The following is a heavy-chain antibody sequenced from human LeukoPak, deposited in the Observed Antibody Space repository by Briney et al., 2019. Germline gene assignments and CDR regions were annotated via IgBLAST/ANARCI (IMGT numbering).Heavy chain of an antibody. V-gene: IGHV1-18*01. J-gene: IGHJ4*02. CDR1: GYTFTSYG. CDR3: ARGLSYNWNVDY. Sequence: ASVKVSCKASGYTFTSYGISWVRQAPGQGLEWMGWVSAYNGNTNYAQKLQGRDTITTDTSTSTAYMELRSLRSDDTAVYYCARGLSYNWNVDYWGQGTLVTVSS. CDR2: VSAYNGNT. D-gene: IGHD1-20*01.